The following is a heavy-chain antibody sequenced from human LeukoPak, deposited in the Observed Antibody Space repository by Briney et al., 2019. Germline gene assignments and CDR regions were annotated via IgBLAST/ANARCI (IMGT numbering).Heavy chain of an antibody. CDR2: ISGSGGST. CDR1: GFTFSSYA. J-gene: IGHJ4*02. V-gene: IGHV3-23*01. D-gene: IGHD5-12*01. Sequence: GGSLRLSCAASGFTFSSYAMSWVRQAPGKGLEWVSAISGSGGSTYYADSVKGRFTISRDNSKNTLYLQMNSLRAEDTAVYYCANQDDVDIVARVDYWGQGTLVTVSS. CDR3: ANQDDVDIVARVDY.